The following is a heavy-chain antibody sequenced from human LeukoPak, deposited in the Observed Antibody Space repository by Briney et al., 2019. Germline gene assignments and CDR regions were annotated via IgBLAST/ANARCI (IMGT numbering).Heavy chain of an antibody. V-gene: IGHV3-74*01. J-gene: IGHJ4*02. CDR2: INSDGSST. CDR1: GFTLNSKW. D-gene: IGHD6-19*01. Sequence: PGGSLRLSCAGSGFTLNSKWMHWVRQAPGKGLVWVSRINSDGSSTTYADSVKGRFTISRDNAKNTLYLQMNSLRAEDTAVYYCARILDSAWGELGYWGQGTLVTVSS. CDR3: ARILDSAWGELGY.